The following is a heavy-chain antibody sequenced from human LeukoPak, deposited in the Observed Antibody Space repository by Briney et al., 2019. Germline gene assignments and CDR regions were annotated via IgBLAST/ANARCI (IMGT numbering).Heavy chain of an antibody. CDR2: ISSSSSYI. Sequence: PGGSLRLSCAASGFTFSSYSMNWVRQAPGKGLEWVSSISSSSSYIYYADSVKGRFTISRDNAKNSLYLQMNSLRAEDTAVYYCARDRSYNWNYRQGDFDYWGQGTLVTVSS. CDR1: GFTFSSYS. V-gene: IGHV3-21*01. D-gene: IGHD1-7*01. CDR3: ARDRSYNWNYRQGDFDY. J-gene: IGHJ4*02.